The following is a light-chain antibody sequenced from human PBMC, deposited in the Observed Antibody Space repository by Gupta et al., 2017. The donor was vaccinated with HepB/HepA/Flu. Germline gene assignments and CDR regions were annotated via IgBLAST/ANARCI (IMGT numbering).Light chain of an antibody. CDR1: SSDIGAYNL. J-gene: IGLJ1*01. Sequence: QPPSASGAPGQSVTISCTGTSSDIGAYNLVSWYQQHPGKAPKLIIYDVFQRPSGVPDRFSGSKSGNTASLTVSGLQAEDEADYYCFSYAGNDNWVFGGGTKVTVL. V-gene: IGLV2-8*01. CDR3: FSYAGNDNWV. CDR2: DVF.